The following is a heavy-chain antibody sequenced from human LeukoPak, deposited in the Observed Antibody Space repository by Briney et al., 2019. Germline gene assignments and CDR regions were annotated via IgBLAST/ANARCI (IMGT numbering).Heavy chain of an antibody. Sequence: SETLSLTCTVSGGSISSGSYYWSWIRQPAGKGLEWIGRIYTSGSTDYNPSLKSRVTISVDTSKNQFSLKLSSVTAADTAVYYCASWTTTNWFDPWGQGTLVTVSS. CDR1: GGSISSGSYY. J-gene: IGHJ5*02. CDR3: ASWTTTNWFDP. CDR2: IYTSGST. V-gene: IGHV4-61*02. D-gene: IGHD3/OR15-3a*01.